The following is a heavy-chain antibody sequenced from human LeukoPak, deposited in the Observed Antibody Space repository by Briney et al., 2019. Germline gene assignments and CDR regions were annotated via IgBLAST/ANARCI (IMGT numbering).Heavy chain of an antibody. V-gene: IGHV3-23*01. J-gene: IGHJ4*02. Sequence: GGSLRLSCAASGFTFSSYGMNWVRQAPGKGLGWVSVISGSGGSTFYADSVKGRFTISRDNSKRMLYLQMNSLRAEDTAVYYCTKDQSGYSGHPYFFDYWGQGTLVTVSS. CDR3: TKDQSGYSGHPYFFDY. CDR2: ISGSGGST. CDR1: GFTFSSYG. D-gene: IGHD5-12*01.